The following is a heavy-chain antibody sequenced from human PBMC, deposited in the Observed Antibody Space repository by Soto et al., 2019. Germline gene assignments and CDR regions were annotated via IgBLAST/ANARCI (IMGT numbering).Heavy chain of an antibody. J-gene: IGHJ4*02. CDR1: GFTFSGSA. D-gene: IGHD6-19*01. Sequence: EVQLVESGGGLVQPGGSLKLSCAASGFTFSGSAMHWVRQTSGNGLEWVGRIRSKVNSYATAYAASVKGRFTISRDDSKNTAYLQMNSLKTEDTAVYYCTRDSSGWPDWGQGTLVTVSS. CDR3: TRDSSGWPD. V-gene: IGHV3-73*02. CDR2: IRSKVNSYAT.